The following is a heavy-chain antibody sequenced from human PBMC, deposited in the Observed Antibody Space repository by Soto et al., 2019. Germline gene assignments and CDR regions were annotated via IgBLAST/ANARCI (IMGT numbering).Heavy chain of an antibody. V-gene: IGHV3-7*05. J-gene: IGHJ4*02. D-gene: IGHD5-18*01. CDR1: GFTFSSYW. Sequence: GGSLRLSCAASGFTFSSYWMSWVRQAPGKGLEWVANIKQDGSEKYYVDYVKGRFTISRDNAKNSLYLQMNSLRAEDMSVYYCARDKGYSYGYPSSFDYWGQGTLVTVSS. CDR2: IKQDGSEK. CDR3: ARDKGYSYGYPSSFDY.